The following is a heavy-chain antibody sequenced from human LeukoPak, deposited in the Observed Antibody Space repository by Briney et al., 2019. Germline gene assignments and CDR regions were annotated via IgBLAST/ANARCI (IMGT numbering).Heavy chain of an antibody. V-gene: IGHV1-18*01. Sequence: GASVKVSCKASGYTFTCYGISGVRQAPGQGLEWTGSISAYNGNTNYAQKLQGRVTMTTDTSTSTAYMELRSLRSDDTAVYYCARDVLRYFDWLPPLDYWGQGTLVTVSS. CDR1: GYTFTCYG. CDR3: ARDVLRYFDWLPPLDY. D-gene: IGHD3-9*01. CDR2: ISAYNGNT. J-gene: IGHJ4*02.